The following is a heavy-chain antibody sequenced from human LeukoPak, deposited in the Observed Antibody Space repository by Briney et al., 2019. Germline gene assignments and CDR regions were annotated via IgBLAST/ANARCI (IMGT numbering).Heavy chain of an antibody. CDR3: ARTTTVTREYFQH. D-gene: IGHD4-11*01. CDR2: IIPILGIA. J-gene: IGHJ1*01. Sequence: SVKVSRKASGGTFSSYTISWVRQAPGQGLEWMGRIIPILGIANYAQKFQGRVTITADKSTSTAYMELSSLRSEDTAVYYCARTTTVTREYFQHWGQGTLVTVSS. CDR1: GGTFSSYT. V-gene: IGHV1-69*02.